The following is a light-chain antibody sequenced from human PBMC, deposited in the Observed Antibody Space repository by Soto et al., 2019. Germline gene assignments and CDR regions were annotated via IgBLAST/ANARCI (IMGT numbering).Light chain of an antibody. J-gene: IGLJ2*01. CDR2: SNN. V-gene: IGLV1-44*01. Sequence: QSVLTQPPSASGTPGQRVTISCSGSSSNIGSNTITWYQQLPGTATKLLIYSNNHRPSGVPVRVSDSKSGTSASLAISGLQSEAEAYYYCAAWDDGLNGVVFGGGTKLAVL. CDR1: SSNIGSNT. CDR3: AAWDDGLNGVV.